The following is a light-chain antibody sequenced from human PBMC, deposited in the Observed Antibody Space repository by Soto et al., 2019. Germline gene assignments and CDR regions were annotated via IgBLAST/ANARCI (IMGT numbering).Light chain of an antibody. CDR3: QQYNSYPLT. V-gene: IGKV1-5*01. CDR1: QSFNRW. Sequence: DIQMTQFPSTLSASVGDRVTITCRASQSFNRWLAWYQQKPGSAPKLLIYDVSILQGGVLSRFSGSGGGTEFTLTIGSLQPDDFASYYCQQYNSYPLTFGGGTKVE. CDR2: DVS. J-gene: IGKJ4*01.